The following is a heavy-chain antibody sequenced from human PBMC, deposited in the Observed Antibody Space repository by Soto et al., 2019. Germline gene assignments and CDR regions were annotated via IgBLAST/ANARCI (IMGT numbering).Heavy chain of an antibody. CDR2: ISSSSSTI. J-gene: IGHJ5*02. CDR1: GFTFSSYS. Sequence: QLGGSLRLSCAASGFTFSSYSMTCVRQGPGKGLEWVSYISSSSSTIYYADSVKGRFTISRDNSKNTLYLQMNSLRAEDTAVYYCAKGLYSSSWNNWFDPWGQGTLVTVSS. D-gene: IGHD6-13*01. V-gene: IGHV3-48*01. CDR3: AKGLYSSSWNNWFDP.